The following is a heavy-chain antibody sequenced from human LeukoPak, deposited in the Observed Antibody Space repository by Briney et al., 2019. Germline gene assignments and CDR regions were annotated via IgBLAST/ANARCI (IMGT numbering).Heavy chain of an antibody. Sequence: SGGTLRLSCAASGFTFSSHGMNWVRQAPGKGLEWVSGISPNGVITYYADSVKGRFTISRDNSKGTVYLQMNSLRAEDTAVYYCAELGITMIGGVWGKGTTVTISS. CDR2: ISPNGVIT. CDR3: AELGITMIGGV. J-gene: IGHJ6*04. D-gene: IGHD3-10*02. CDR1: GFTFSSHG. V-gene: IGHV3-23*01.